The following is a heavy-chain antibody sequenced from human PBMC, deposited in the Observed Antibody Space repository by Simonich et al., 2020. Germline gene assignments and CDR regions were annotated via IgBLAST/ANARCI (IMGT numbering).Heavy chain of an antibody. CDR1: GGSFSGYY. D-gene: IGHD3-16*01. CDR2: INHSGTT. CDR3: ARPLGIVWAFDI. V-gene: IGHV4-34*01. J-gene: IGHJ3*02. Sequence: QVQLQQWGAGLLKPSETLSLTCAVYGGSFSGYYWSWIRQPPGKGLEWIGEINHSGTTHYNPSLKSRGTISVDTSKNQFSLKLSSVTAADTAVYYCARPLGIVWAFDIWGQGTMITVSS.